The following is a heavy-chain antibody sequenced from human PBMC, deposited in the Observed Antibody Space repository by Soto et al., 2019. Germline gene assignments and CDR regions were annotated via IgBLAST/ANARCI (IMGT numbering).Heavy chain of an antibody. CDR3: AKDRPRRTSGYFFDY. J-gene: IGHJ4*02. D-gene: IGHD1-1*01. Sequence: GGSLRLSCAASGFTVNSNYMTWVRQAPGKGLEWVSLIYSGGSTFYADSVKGRFTVSRDNSKNTLYLQMNSLRVEDTAMYYCAKDRPRRTSGYFFDYWGQGTPVTVSS. CDR1: GFTVNSNY. V-gene: IGHV3-66*01. CDR2: IYSGGST.